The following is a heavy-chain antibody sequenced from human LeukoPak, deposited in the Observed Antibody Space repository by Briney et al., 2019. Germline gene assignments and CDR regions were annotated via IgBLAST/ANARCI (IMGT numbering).Heavy chain of an antibody. D-gene: IGHD3-9*01. Sequence: GESLKISCAASGFTFSLHYMGWVRQTPGKGLEWVANIKEDGSDTFYVDSVKGRFTISRDNAKNSVYLQMNVLRAEDTAVYYCARHRYFYFDLWGQGTLVNVSS. J-gene: IGHJ4*02. CDR3: ARHRYFYFDL. CDR1: GFTFSLHY. CDR2: IKEDGSDT. V-gene: IGHV3-7*01.